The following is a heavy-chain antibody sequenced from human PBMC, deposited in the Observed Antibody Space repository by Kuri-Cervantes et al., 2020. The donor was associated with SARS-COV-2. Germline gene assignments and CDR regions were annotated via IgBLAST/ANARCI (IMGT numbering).Heavy chain of an antibody. V-gene: IGHV4-30-2*01. J-gene: IGHJ5*02. CDR3: AREQNWNFGHGWFDP. CDR1: GDSISFGTYS. Sequence: SETLSLTCTVSGDSISFGTYSWTWIRQTPGKGLEWIGYIYHSGHTHYNPSLRGRVTMSVDIFKNQFSLKLNSVTAADTAVYYCAREQNWNFGHGWFDPWGQGALVTVSS. CDR2: IYHSGHT. D-gene: IGHD1-7*01.